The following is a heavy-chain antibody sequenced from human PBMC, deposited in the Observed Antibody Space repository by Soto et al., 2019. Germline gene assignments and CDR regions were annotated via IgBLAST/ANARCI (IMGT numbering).Heavy chain of an antibody. CDR1: GFTFSDHG. D-gene: IGHD2-8*02. CDR2: VSAAGGTT. Sequence: QVQLVESGGGVVPPGTSLRLSCAASGFTFSDHGMHWVRQAPGKGLEWVAVVSAAGGTTYYADSVKGRLTLSRDNSRHTLSLQMICPTSVDTAVYYCTREGTGRLRYDFDVWGQGTVVTVSS. CDR3: TREGTGRLRYDFDV. J-gene: IGHJ3*01. V-gene: IGHV3-30*03.